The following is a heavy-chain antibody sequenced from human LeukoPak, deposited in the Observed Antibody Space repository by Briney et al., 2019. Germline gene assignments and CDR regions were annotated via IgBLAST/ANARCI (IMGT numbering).Heavy chain of an antibody. D-gene: IGHD1-26*01. CDR1: GGSISSGDYY. V-gene: IGHV4-30-4*01. Sequence: SETLSLTCTVSGGSISSGDYYWSWIRQPPGKGLEWIGYIYYSGSTYYNPSLKSRVTISVDTSKNQFSLNLTSVTAADTGVYYCSGGELRKPFDYWGQGILVAVSS. CDR2: IYYSGST. CDR3: SGGELRKPFDY. J-gene: IGHJ4*02.